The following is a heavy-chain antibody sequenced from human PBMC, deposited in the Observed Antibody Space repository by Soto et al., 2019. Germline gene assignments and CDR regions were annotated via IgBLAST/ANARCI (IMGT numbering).Heavy chain of an antibody. CDR2: ISSSSSTI. D-gene: IGHD3-16*01. V-gene: IGHV3-48*01. CDR3: ARDGGAAGMDALDI. Sequence: GGSLRLSCAASGFTFSSYSMNWVRQAPGKGLEWVSYISSSSSTIYYADSVKGRFTISRDNAKNSLYLQMNSLRAEDTAVYYCARDGGAAGMDALDIWGQGTMVTISS. CDR1: GFTFSSYS. J-gene: IGHJ3*02.